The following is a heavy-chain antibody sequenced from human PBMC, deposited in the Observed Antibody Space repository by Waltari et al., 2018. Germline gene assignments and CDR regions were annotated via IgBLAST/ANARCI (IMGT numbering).Heavy chain of an antibody. CDR1: GFTFSSYG. CDR3: AKEDDPPAY. Sequence: QVQLVESGGGVVQPGGSLRLSCAASGFTFSSYGMHWVRQAPGKGLEWVAFIRYDGSNKYYADSVKGRFTISRDNSKNTLYLQMNSLRAEDTAVYYCAKEDDPPAYWGQGTLVTVSS. J-gene: IGHJ4*02. V-gene: IGHV3-30*02. CDR2: IRYDGSNK.